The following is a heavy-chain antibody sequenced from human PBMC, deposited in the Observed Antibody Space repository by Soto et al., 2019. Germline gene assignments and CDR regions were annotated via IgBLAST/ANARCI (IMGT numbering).Heavy chain of an antibody. CDR1: GGSVSSGSYY. CDR2: IYYSGST. J-gene: IGHJ6*02. D-gene: IGHD3-22*01. V-gene: IGHV4-61*01. CDR3: ARDSPAYYYDSSGYYYYYGMDV. Sequence: SETLSLTCTVSGGSVSSGSYYWSWIRQPPGKGLEWIGYIYYSGSTNYNPSLKSRVTISVDTSKNQFSLKLSSVTAADTAVYYCARDSPAYYYDSSGYYYYYGMDVWGQGTTVTVSS.